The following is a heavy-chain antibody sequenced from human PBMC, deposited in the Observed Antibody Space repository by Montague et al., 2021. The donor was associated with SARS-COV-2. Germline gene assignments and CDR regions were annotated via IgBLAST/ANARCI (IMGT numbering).Heavy chain of an antibody. J-gene: IGHJ4*01. CDR2: INHSGGT. CDR3: ARGGRQWLVIDPRYYFDY. CDR1: GGSFSGYR. Sequence: SETLSLTCAVYGGSFSGYRWGWIRQPPGKGLEWIGEINHSGGTNYNPSLKSRVTISVDTSKNQFSLKLSSVTAADTAVYYCARGGRQWLVIDPRYYFDYWGQGTLVTVSS. D-gene: IGHD6-19*01. V-gene: IGHV4-34*01.